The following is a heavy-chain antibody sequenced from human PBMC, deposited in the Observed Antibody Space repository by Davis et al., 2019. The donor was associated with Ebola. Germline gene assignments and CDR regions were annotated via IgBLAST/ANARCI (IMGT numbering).Heavy chain of an antibody. CDR2: INWNGEST. V-gene: IGHV3-20*01. D-gene: IGHD3-3*01. CDR3: ARGGFYQNDAFDI. CDR1: GFTFSSYS. J-gene: IGHJ3*02. Sequence: GESLKISCAASGFTFSSYSMNWVRQAPGKGLEWVSGINWNGESTAYADSAKGRFTISRDNAKKSLYLQMNSLRGEDTALYHCARGGFYQNDAFDIWGQGTMVTVSS.